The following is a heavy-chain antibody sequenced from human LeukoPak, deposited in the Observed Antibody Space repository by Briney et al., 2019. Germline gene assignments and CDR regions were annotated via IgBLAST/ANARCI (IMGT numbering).Heavy chain of an antibody. Sequence: PSETLSLTCTVSGGSISSSSYYWGWIRQPPGKGLEWIGSIYYSGSTYYNPSLKSRVTISVDTSKNQFSLKLSSVTAADTAVYYCARHVGYSSPSIDYWGQGTLVTVSS. CDR3: ARHVGYSSPSIDY. CDR1: GGSISSSSYY. CDR2: IYYSGST. D-gene: IGHD6-6*01. J-gene: IGHJ4*02. V-gene: IGHV4-39*01.